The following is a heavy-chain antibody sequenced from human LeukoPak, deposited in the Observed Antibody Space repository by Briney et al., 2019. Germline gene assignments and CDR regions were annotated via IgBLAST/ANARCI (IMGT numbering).Heavy chain of an antibody. Sequence: GGSLRLSCAASGFTFSSYAMHWVRQAPGKGLEWVAVISYDGSNKYYADSVKGRFTISRDNSKNTLYLQMNSLRAEDTAVYYCARDPSRLRGYSNFDYWVQGTLVTVSS. D-gene: IGHD4-11*01. CDR1: GFTFSSYA. CDR2: ISYDGSNK. V-gene: IGHV3-30*04. CDR3: ARDPSRLRGYSNFDY. J-gene: IGHJ4*02.